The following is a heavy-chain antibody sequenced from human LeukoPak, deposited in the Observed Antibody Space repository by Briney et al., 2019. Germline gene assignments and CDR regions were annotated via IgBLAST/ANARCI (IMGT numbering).Heavy chain of an antibody. CDR1: GYTFTGYY. CDR3: ARARGDGYNIKWLYYFDY. CDR2: INPRSGGT. D-gene: IGHD5-24*01. J-gene: IGHJ4*02. V-gene: IGHV1-2*02. Sequence: GASVKVSCKASGYTFTGYYIHWVRQAPGQGLEWMGWINPRSGGTNYAQKFQGRVTMTRDTSISTAYMELSRLRSDDTAVYYCARARGDGYNIKWLYYFDYLGQGTLVTVSS.